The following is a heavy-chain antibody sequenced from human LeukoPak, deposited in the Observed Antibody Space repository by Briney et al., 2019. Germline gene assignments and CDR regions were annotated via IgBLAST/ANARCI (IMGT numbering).Heavy chain of an antibody. D-gene: IGHD3-10*01. CDR1: GFTFSDHY. Sequence: GGSLRLSCAASGFTFSDHYMDWVRQAPGKGLEWVGRTRNKANSYTTEYAASVKGRFTISRDDSKNSLYLQMNSLKTEDTAVYYCATRSGLYYYYYMDVWGKGTTVTVSS. CDR2: TRNKANSYTT. CDR3: ATRSGLYYYYYMDV. V-gene: IGHV3-72*01. J-gene: IGHJ6*03.